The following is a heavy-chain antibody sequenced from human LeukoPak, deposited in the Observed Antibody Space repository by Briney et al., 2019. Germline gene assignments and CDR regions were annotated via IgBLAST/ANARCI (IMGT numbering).Heavy chain of an antibody. CDR3: ARVTSRLGWFDP. V-gene: IGHV4-39*07. Sequence: SETLSLTCTVSGGSITSSSYYWSWIRQPAGKGLEWIGSIYYSGSTYYNPSLKSRVTISVDTSKNQFSLKLSSVTAADTAVYYCARVTSRLGWFDPWGQGTLVTVSS. D-gene: IGHD1-14*01. CDR2: IYYSGST. J-gene: IGHJ5*02. CDR1: GGSITSSSYY.